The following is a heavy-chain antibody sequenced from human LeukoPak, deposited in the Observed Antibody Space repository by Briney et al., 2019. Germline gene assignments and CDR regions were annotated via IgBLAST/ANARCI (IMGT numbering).Heavy chain of an antibody. CDR3: ARDPLTSDSSGYYLDY. CDR1: GGSMSSINW. J-gene: IGHJ4*02. Sequence: SDSLSLTCAVSGGSMSSINWWSWVRQRPGKGLEWMGEIYHSGSTNYNPSLKSRVTISVDKSKNQFSLKLSSVTAADTAVYYCARDPLTSDSSGYYLDYWGQGTLVTVSS. V-gene: IGHV4-4*02. D-gene: IGHD3-22*01. CDR2: IYHSGST.